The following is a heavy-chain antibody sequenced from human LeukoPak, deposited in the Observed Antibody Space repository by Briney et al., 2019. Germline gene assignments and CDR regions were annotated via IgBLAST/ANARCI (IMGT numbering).Heavy chain of an antibody. J-gene: IGHJ6*02. D-gene: IGHD1-26*01. CDR1: GFTFSSYG. CDR2: IWYDGSNK. Sequence: PGGSLRLSCAASGFTFSSYGMHWVRQAPGKGLEWVAVIWYDGSNKYYADSVKGRFTISRDNSKNTLYLQMNSLRAEDTAVYYCARDTIPGATPYYYGMDVWGQGTTVTVSS. V-gene: IGHV3-33*01. CDR3: ARDTIPGATPYYYGMDV.